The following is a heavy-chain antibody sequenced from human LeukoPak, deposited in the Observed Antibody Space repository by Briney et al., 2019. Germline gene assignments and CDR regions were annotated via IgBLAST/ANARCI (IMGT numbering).Heavy chain of an antibody. CDR1: GFTFSSYS. J-gene: IGHJ4*02. V-gene: IGHV3-15*01. CDR3: TTDYYCSSTSCPYYFDY. CDR2: IKSKTDGGTT. Sequence: GGSLRLSCAASGFTFSSYSMNWVRQAPGKGLEWVGRIKSKTDGGTTDYAAPVKGRFTISRDDSKNTLYLQMNSLKTEDTAVYYCTTDYYCSSTSCPYYFDYWGQGTLVTVSS. D-gene: IGHD2-2*01.